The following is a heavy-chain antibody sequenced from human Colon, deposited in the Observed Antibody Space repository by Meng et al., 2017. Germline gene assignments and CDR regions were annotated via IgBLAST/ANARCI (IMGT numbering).Heavy chain of an antibody. D-gene: IGHD3-10*01. Sequence: SETLSLTCTVPGDSTSSGSYFWSWIRQPAGKGLEWIGRIYTSESTNYNPSLESPVTISVHTSTNQFSRKLSSVTAADTAVYYCARAVVRGVDADAFDIWGQGTLVTVSS. CDR3: ARAVVRGVDADAFDI. CDR1: GDSTSSGSYF. CDR2: IYTSEST. J-gene: IGHJ3*02. V-gene: IGHV4-61*02.